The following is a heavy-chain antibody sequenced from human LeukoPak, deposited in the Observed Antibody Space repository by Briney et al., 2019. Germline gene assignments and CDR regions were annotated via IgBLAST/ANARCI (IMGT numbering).Heavy chain of an antibody. Sequence: SETLSLTCTVSGGSISSYYWSWIRQPPGKGLEWIGYIYYSGSTNYNPSLKSRVTISVDTSKNQFSLKLSSVTAADTAVYYCARDHYSGSYFDYWGQGTLVTVSS. CDR2: IYYSGST. CDR1: GGSISSYY. J-gene: IGHJ4*02. CDR3: ARDHYSGSYFDY. V-gene: IGHV4-59*01. D-gene: IGHD1-26*01.